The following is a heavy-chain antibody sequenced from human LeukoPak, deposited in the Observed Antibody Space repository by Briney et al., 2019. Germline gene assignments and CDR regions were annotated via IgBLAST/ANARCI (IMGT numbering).Heavy chain of an antibody. V-gene: IGHV1-69*06. CDR1: GGTFSSYA. CDR2: IIPIFGTA. J-gene: IGHJ4*02. D-gene: IGHD5-18*01. CDR3: AREDIGSYGNFDY. Sequence: SVKVSCKASGGTFSSYAISWVRQAPGQGLEWMGGIIPIFGTANYAQKFQGRVTITADKSTSTAYMELSSLRSEDTAVYYCAREDIGSYGNFDYWGQATLVTVSS.